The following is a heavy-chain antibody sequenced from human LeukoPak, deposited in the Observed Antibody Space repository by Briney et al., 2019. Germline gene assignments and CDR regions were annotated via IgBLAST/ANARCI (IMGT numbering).Heavy chain of an antibody. D-gene: IGHD2-21*02. V-gene: IGHV4-59*01. CDR3: ARGVTTGLDWFDP. CDR2: IQYSGTI. J-gene: IGHJ5*02. CDR1: GGSISSYY. Sequence: SETLSLTCTVSGGSISSYYWSWIQQPPGKGLEWIGYIQYSGTINYNPSLKSRVTISVDTSKNQFSLRLSSVTAADTAVYYCARGVTTGLDWFDPWGQGTLVIVSS.